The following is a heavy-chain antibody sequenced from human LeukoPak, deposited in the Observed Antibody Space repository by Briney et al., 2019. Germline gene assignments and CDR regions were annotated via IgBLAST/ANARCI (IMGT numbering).Heavy chain of an antibody. CDR1: GFTFNKYW. CDR3: ARLYYYAATYYLSFCDY. Sequence: PGGSLRLSCAASGFTFNKYWLTWVRQAPGKGLECVAKINQDDSHINYLESVEGRFTITRDNAENSLHLQMNSIRDEATAVYYCARLYYYAATYYLSFCDYGGEGTVVSVSS. J-gene: IGHJ4*02. CDR2: INQDDSHI. D-gene: IGHD3-10*01. V-gene: IGHV3-7*01.